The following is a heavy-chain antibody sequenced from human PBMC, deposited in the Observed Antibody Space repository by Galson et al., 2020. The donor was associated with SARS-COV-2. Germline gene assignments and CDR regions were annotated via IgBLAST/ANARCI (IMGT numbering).Heavy chain of an antibody. CDR2: IWYDGTNN. D-gene: IGHD3-10*01. J-gene: IGHJ6*02. Sequence: GGSLRLSCAASGFTFSSYGMHWVRQAPGKGLEWVAVIWYDGTNNNYADSLKGRVTISRDNSKNTLYLQMNSLRAEDTAVYYCVREGGYGSGSYSGNQRGDCYPQLCYYGMDVWGQGTTVTVSS. CDR1: GFTFSSYG. V-gene: IGHV3-33*01. CDR3: VREGGYGSGSYSGNQRGDCYPQLCYYGMDV.